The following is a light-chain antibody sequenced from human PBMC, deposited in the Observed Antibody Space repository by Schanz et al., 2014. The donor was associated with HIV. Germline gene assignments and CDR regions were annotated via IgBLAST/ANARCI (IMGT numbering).Light chain of an antibody. CDR1: QSVTSD. V-gene: IGKV3-15*01. CDR2: GAS. Sequence: EVVMTQSPATLSVSPGEGASLSCRASQSVTSDLAWYQHKPGQAPRLLIFGASTRATGIPARFSGSGSGTEFTLTISSLQSEDFAVYYCQQYNNWPPITFGQGTRLEIK. CDR3: QQYNNWPPIT. J-gene: IGKJ5*01.